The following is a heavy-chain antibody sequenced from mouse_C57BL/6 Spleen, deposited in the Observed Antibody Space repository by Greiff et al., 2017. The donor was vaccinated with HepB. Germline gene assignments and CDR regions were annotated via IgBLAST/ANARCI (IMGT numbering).Heavy chain of an antibody. Sequence: EVQRVESGGGLVKPGGSLKLSCAASGFTFSSYAMSWVRQTPEKRLEWVATISDGGSYTYYPDNVKGRFTISRDNAKNNLYLQMSHLKSEDTAMYYCARECNYEYFDVWGTGTTVTVSS. CDR3: ARECNYEYFDV. V-gene: IGHV5-4*01. CDR2: ISDGGSYT. D-gene: IGHD2-1*01. CDR1: GFTFSSYA. J-gene: IGHJ1*03.